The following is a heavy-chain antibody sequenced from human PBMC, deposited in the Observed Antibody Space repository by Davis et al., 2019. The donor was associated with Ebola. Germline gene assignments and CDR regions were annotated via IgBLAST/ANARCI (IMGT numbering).Heavy chain of an antibody. CDR3: ARPTWGPYYYYGMDV. CDR1: GFTFSSYA. J-gene: IGHJ6*04. D-gene: IGHD3-16*01. Sequence: PGGSLRLSCAASGFTFSSYAMHWVRQAPGKGLEWVALISYDGSNKYYADSVKGRFTISRDNSKNTLYLQMNSLRAEDTAVYYCARPTWGPYYYYGMDVWGKGTTVTVSS. V-gene: IGHV3-30-3*01. CDR2: ISYDGSNK.